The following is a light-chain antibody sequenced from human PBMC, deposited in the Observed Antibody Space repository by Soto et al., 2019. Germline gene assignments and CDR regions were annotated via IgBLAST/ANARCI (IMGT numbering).Light chain of an antibody. CDR2: AAS. V-gene: IGKV1-9*01. Sequence: DIQMTQSPSSLSASVGDRVTITCRASQIISSYLHWYQQKPGKAPKLLIYAASTLQSGVPSRFSGSGSGTEFTLTISSLQPEDFATYYCQQFNSYPITFGQGTRLEIK. CDR1: QIISSY. CDR3: QQFNSYPIT. J-gene: IGKJ5*01.